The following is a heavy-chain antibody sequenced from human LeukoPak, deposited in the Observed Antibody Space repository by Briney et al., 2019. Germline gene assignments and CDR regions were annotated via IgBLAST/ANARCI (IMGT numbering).Heavy chain of an antibody. J-gene: IGHJ4*02. Sequence: HPGGSLRLSCTASGFTFGDYAMSWVRQAPGKGLEWVGFIRSKAYGGTTEYAASVKGRFTISRDDSKSIAYLQMNSLKTEDTAVYYCTAGDFWSGFAYWGQGTLVTVSS. CDR3: TAGDFWSGFAY. CDR1: GFTFGDYA. CDR2: IRSKAYGGTT. D-gene: IGHD3-3*01. V-gene: IGHV3-49*04.